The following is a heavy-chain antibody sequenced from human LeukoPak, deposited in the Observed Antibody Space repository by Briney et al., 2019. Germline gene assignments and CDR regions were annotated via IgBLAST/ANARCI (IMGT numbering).Heavy chain of an antibody. CDR3: ARDSDTAPFDS. Sequence: SVKVSCKASGGTFTTYAISWVRQAPGLGLEWLGGIIPVFATPNYAQKFQGRVTITADESTSTAYMELSSLSSDDTAVYYRARDSDTAPFDSWGQGTLVTVSS. CDR2: IIPVFATP. J-gene: IGHJ5*01. D-gene: IGHD5-18*01. CDR1: GGTFTTYA. V-gene: IGHV1-69*13.